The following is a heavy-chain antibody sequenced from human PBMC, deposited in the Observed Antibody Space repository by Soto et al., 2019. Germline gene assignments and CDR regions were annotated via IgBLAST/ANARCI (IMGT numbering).Heavy chain of an antibody. CDR2: IVVGSGNT. CDR3: AADPVFVFGVVHASGTDV. D-gene: IGHD3-3*01. CDR1: GFTFTSSA. J-gene: IGHJ6*02. V-gene: IGHV1-58*01. Sequence: GASVKVSCKASGFTFTSSAVQWVRQARGQRLEWIGWIVVGSGNTNYAQKFQERVTITRDMSTSTAYMELSSLRSEDTAVYYCAADPVFVFGVVHASGTDVWGQGTTVTVSS.